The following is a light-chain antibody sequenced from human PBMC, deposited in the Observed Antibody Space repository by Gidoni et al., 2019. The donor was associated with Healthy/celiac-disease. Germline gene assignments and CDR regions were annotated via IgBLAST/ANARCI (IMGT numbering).Light chain of an antibody. CDR3: QQYGSSPRT. CDR2: GAS. V-gene: IGKV3-20*01. Sequence: VSSSYLAWYQQKPGQAPRLLIYGASSRATGIPDRFSGSGSGTDFTLTISRLEPEDFAVYYCQQYGSSPRTFXXXTKVEIK. J-gene: IGKJ1*01. CDR1: VSSSY.